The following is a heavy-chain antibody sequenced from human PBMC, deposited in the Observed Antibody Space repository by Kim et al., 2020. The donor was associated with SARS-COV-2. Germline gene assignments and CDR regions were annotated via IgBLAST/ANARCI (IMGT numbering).Heavy chain of an antibody. CDR2: ISWNSGSI. J-gene: IGHJ6*02. CDR1: GFTFGDYA. D-gene: IGHD2-15*01. Sequence: GGSLRLSCAASGFTFGDYAMHWVRQAPGKGLEWVSGISWNSGSIGYADSVKGRFTISRDNAKNSLYLQMNSLRAEDTALYYCAKGLVVVAAPQISYYYGMDVGGHGTTVTVSS. CDR3: AKGLVVVAAPQISYYYGMDV. V-gene: IGHV3-9*01.